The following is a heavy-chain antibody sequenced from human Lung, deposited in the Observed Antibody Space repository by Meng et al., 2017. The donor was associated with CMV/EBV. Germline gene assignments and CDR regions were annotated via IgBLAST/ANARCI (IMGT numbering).Heavy chain of an antibody. CDR1: RYTFTDYY. V-gene: IGHV1-69-2*01. J-gene: IGHJ4*02. CDR3: VTGGGDGYGYLGR. Sequence: KRPRYTFTDYYIHWVHQAPGKGLEWMGLVDPEDGETVYAEKFAGRLTILVDRSARSSSMELTSLKSADTAVFYCVTGGGDGYGYLGRWGQGTLVTVSS. D-gene: IGHD5-18*01. CDR2: VDPEDGET.